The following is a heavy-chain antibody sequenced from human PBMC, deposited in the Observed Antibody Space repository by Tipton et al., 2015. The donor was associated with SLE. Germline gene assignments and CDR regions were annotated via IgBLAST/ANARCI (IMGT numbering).Heavy chain of an antibody. CDR2: IYYSGST. V-gene: IGHV4-39*07. CDR1: GGSISSSSYY. J-gene: IGHJ4*02. D-gene: IGHD4-17*01. CDR3: ARKGVYGDYGYY. Sequence: TLSPTCTVSGGSISSSSYYWGWIRQPPGKGLEWIGSIYYSGSTYYNPSLKSRVTISVDTSKNQFSLKLSSVTAADTAVYYCARKGVYGDYGYYWGQGTLVTVSS.